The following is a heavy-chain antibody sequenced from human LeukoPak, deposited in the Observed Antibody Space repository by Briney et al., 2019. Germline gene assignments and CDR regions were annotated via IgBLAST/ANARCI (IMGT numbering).Heavy chain of an antibody. Sequence: GGSLRLSCAASGFTVSSNYMSWVRQAPGKGLEWVSVIYSGGSTHYADSVKGRFTISRDNSKNTLYPQTNSLRAEDTAVYYCARVAGGDDSTGYYYSFFDYWGQGTLVTVSS. CDR3: ARVAGGDDSTGYYYSFFDY. CDR2: IYSGGST. D-gene: IGHD3-22*01. J-gene: IGHJ4*02. CDR1: GFTVSSNY. V-gene: IGHV3-53*01.